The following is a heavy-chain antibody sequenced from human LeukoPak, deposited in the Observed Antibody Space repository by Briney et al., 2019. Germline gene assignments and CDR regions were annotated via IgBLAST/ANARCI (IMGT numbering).Heavy chain of an antibody. CDR2: ISYDGSNK. CDR1: GFTFSSYA. V-gene: IGHV3-30*04. D-gene: IGHD6-19*01. J-gene: IGHJ4*02. Sequence: GRSLRLSCAASGFTFSSYAMHWVRQAPGKGLEWVAVISYDGSNKYYADSVKGRFTISRDNSKNTLYLQMNSLRAEDTAVYYCARAIAVLDYWGQGTLVTVSS. CDR3: ARAIAVLDY.